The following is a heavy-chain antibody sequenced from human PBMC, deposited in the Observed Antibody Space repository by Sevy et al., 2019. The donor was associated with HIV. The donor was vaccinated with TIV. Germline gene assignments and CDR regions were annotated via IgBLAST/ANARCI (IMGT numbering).Heavy chain of an antibody. CDR2: IYTSGST. CDR1: GGSISSGSYY. V-gene: IGHV4-61*02. D-gene: IGHD4-4*01. J-gene: IGHJ4*02. Sequence: SETLSLTCTVSGGSISSGSYYWSWIRQPAGKGLEWIGRIYTSGSTNYNPSLKSRVTISVDTSKNQFSLKLSSVTAADTAVYYCARGIGDGYSYFDYWGQGTLVTVSS. CDR3: ARGIGDGYSYFDY.